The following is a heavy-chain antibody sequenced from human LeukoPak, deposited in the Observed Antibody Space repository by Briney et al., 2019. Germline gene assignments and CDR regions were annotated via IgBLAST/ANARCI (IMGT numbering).Heavy chain of an antibody. J-gene: IGHJ5*02. Sequence: SETLSLICAVYGGSFSGYYWSWIRQPPGKGLEWIGEINHSGSTNYNPSLKSRVTISVDTSKNQFSLKLSSVTAADTAVYYCARGNGPKNWFDPWGQGTLVTVSS. CDR3: ARGNGPKNWFDP. CDR2: INHSGST. V-gene: IGHV4-34*01. CDR1: GGSFSGYY.